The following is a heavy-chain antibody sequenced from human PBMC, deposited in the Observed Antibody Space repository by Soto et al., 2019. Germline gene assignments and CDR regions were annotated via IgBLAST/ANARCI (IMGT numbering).Heavy chain of an antibody. Sequence: GGSLRLSCAVSGFAVSSNYMSWVRQAPGKGLEWVSVIYSGGSTYYADSVEGRFTISRDNSENTVHLQMNSLRAEDTAVYYCARGKNWNDHYFDYWGQGTLVTVSS. CDR1: GFAVSSNY. CDR3: ARGKNWNDHYFDY. J-gene: IGHJ4*02. CDR2: IYSGGST. D-gene: IGHD1-1*01. V-gene: IGHV3-66*01.